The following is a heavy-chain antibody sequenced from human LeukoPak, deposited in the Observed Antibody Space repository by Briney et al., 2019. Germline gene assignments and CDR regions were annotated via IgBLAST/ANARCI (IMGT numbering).Heavy chain of an antibody. CDR3: ARAVAAAVPPDY. D-gene: IGHD6-13*01. CDR2: MNPNSGNT. J-gene: IGHJ4*02. V-gene: IGHV1-8*01. Sequence: ASVKVSCKASGYTFTSYDINWVRQATGQGLEWMGWMNPNSGNTGYAQKFQGRVTMTRNTSISTAYMELSSLRSEDTAVYYCARAVAAAVPPDYWGQGTLVTVSS. CDR1: GYTFTSYD.